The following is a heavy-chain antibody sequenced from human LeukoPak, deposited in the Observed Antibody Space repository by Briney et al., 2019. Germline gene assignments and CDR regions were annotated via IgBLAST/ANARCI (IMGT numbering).Heavy chain of an antibody. CDR3: VRDPEFLRDFDY. D-gene: IGHD1-14*01. CDR1: GRSISSSSYY. Sequence: SESLSLTCSVSGRSISSSSYYWGWIRQPPGKGLEWIGSMYYSGSTYYNPSVKSRVTIFVDTSKNQFSLKLSSVTAADTAVYYCVRDPEFLRDFDYWGQGTLVTVSS. J-gene: IGHJ4*02. CDR2: MYYSGST. V-gene: IGHV4-39*02.